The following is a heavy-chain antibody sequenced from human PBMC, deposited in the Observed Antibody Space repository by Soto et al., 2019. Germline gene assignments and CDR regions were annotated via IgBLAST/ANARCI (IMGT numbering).Heavy chain of an antibody. J-gene: IGHJ3*02. CDR1: GGSISSGGCY. CDR3: ARRENALTHALDI. Sequence: QVQLQESGPGLVKPSQTLSLTCTVSGGSISSGGCYWSWIRQHPGKGLEWIGYIYYSGITYYNPSLQSRATISVDTSKNQFYLKLNSVTAADTAEYYCARRENALTHALDIWGQGTMVTVSS. D-gene: IGHD1-1*01. V-gene: IGHV4-31*03. CDR2: IYYSGIT.